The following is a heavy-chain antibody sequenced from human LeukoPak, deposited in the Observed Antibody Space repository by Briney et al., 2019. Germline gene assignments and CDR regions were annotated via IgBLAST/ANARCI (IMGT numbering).Heavy chain of an antibody. D-gene: IGHD6-19*01. CDR1: GGSISSSSSY. Sequence: SETLSLTCTVSGGSISSSSSYWGWIRQPPGKGLEWIGSIYYSGSTYYNPSLKSRITISVDTSKNQFSLKLSSVTAADTAVYYCARPRIAVAGAYFQHWGQGTLVTVSS. CDR3: ARPRIAVAGAYFQH. CDR2: IYYSGST. V-gene: IGHV4-39*01. J-gene: IGHJ1*01.